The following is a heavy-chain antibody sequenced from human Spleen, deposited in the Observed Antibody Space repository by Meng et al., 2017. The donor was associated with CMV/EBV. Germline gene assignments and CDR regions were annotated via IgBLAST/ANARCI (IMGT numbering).Heavy chain of an antibody. V-gene: IGHV4-59*01. CDR2: ISYSGNT. D-gene: IGHD6-13*01. J-gene: IGHJ5*02. Sequence: SETLSLTCTVSDGSISSYYWSWIRQPPGKGLEWIGHISYSGNTKYNPSLKSRVTISVDTSKNQFSLKLSSVTAADTAVYYCARDVAAAGNRFDTWGQGALVTVSS. CDR1: DGSISSYY. CDR3: ARDVAAAGNRFDT.